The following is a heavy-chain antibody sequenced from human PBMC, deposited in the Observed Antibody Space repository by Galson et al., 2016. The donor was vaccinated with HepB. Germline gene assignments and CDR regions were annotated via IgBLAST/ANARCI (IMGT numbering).Heavy chain of an antibody. CDR2: IYDGST. D-gene: IGHD3-10*01. CDR1: GGYINSSNW. Sequence: SETLSLTCVVSGGYINSSNWWNWVRQPPGKGLEWIGEIYDGSTNYNPSLKSRVTISVDESKNQWSLKLSSVTAADTAVYYCATGPPITIVRGVVVEYFLYWGQGTLVTVSS. CDR3: ATGPPITIVRGVVVEYFLY. J-gene: IGHJ1*01. V-gene: IGHV4-4*02.